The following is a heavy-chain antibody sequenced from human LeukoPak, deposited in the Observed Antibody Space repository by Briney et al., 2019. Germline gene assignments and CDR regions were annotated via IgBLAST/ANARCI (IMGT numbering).Heavy chain of an antibody. CDR2: ISYSGSS. D-gene: IGHD3-10*01. J-gene: IGHJ4*02. V-gene: IGHV4-59*01. CDR3: ARTPYYYGSGSYYSAYYFDY. Sequence: PSETLSLTCTVSGGSISSYYWSWIRQPPGKGLEWIGYISYSGSSNYNPSLKSRVSISVETSKNQFSLKFNSVTAADTAVYYCARTPYYYGSGSYYSAYYFDYWGQGTLVTVPS. CDR1: GGSISSYY.